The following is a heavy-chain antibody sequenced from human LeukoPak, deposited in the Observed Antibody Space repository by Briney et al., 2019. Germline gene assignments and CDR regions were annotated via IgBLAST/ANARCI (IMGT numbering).Heavy chain of an antibody. Sequence: GASVKVSCKPSGYTFTGYYMHWVRQAPGQGLEWMGWIKPNSGDTNYAQEFQGRVTMTRDTSISTAYMELSRLRSDDTAVYYCARVPPVAGTWGRPFDYWGQGTLVTVSS. V-gene: IGHV1-2*02. J-gene: IGHJ4*02. CDR1: GYTFTGYY. CDR2: IKPNSGDT. CDR3: ARVPPVAGTWGRPFDY. D-gene: IGHD6-19*01.